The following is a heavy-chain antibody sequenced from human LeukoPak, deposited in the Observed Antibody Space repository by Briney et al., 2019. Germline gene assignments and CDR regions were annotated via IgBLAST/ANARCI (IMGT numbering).Heavy chain of an antibody. CDR1: GFTFSSYG. CDR3: ARSGNRDGHNFDYFDY. V-gene: IGHV3-33*01. Sequence: GGSLRLSCAASGFTFSSYGMHWVRQAPGKGLEWVAVIWYDGSNKYYADSVKGRFTISRDNSKNTLYLQMNSLRAEDTAVYYCARSGNRDGHNFDYFDYWGQGTLVTVSS. D-gene: IGHD5-24*01. J-gene: IGHJ4*02. CDR2: IWYDGSNK.